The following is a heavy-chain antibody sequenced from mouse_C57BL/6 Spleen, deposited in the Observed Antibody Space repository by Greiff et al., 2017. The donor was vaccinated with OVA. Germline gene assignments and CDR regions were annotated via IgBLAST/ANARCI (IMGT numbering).Heavy chain of an antibody. Sequence: VKLVESGPELVKPGASVKISCKASGYAFSSSWMNWVKQRPGKGLEWIGRIYPGDGDTNYNGKFKGKATLTADKSSSTAYMQLSSLTSEDSAVYFCAKSFYYYGSSGDYFDYWGQGTTLTVSS. J-gene: IGHJ2*01. CDR2: IYPGDGDT. D-gene: IGHD1-1*01. CDR3: AKSFYYYGSSGDYFDY. V-gene: IGHV1-82*01. CDR1: GYAFSSSW.